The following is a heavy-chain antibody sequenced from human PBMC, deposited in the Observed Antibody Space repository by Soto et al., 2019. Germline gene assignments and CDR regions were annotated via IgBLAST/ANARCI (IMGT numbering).Heavy chain of an antibody. Sequence: GGSLRLSCAASGLTFGSYAMHWVRQEPGEGLEWVAVISYDGSNKYYSDSVKGRFTISRDNSKNTLFLQMNSLRAEDTAVYYCARKDIVLLLYSKGYFDYWGQGTLVTVSS. V-gene: IGHV3-30-3*01. CDR1: GLTFGSYA. D-gene: IGHD2-8*01. J-gene: IGHJ4*02. CDR2: ISYDGSNK. CDR3: ARKDIVLLLYSKGYFDY.